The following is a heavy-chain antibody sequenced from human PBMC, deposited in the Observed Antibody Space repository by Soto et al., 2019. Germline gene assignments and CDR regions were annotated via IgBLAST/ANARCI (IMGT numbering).Heavy chain of an antibody. Sequence: GGSLRLSCAASGFTFSTYTMSWVRQPPGKGLEWVSAVLQTGSSTFYADSVKGRFTISRDNSKNTLYLQMNNLRAEDTAVYYCAKDFTPDGYWDFDYWGQGPLVTVSS. D-gene: IGHD4-17*01. CDR3: AKDFTPDGYWDFDY. CDR2: VLQTGSST. V-gene: IGHV3-23*01. J-gene: IGHJ4*02. CDR1: GFTFSTYT.